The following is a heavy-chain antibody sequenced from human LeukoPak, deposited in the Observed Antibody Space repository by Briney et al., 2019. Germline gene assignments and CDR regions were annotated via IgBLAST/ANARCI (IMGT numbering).Heavy chain of an antibody. CDR1: GFTVSSNY. J-gene: IGHJ3*02. CDR2: IYSGGST. V-gene: IGHV3-66*01. CDR3: ARVVPGAFDI. D-gene: IGHD2-2*01. Sequence: GGSLRLSCAASGFTVSSNYMSWVRQAPGKELEWVSVIYSGGSTYYADSVKGRFTISRDNSKNTLYLQMNSLRAEDTAVYYCARVVPGAFDIWGQGTMVTVSS.